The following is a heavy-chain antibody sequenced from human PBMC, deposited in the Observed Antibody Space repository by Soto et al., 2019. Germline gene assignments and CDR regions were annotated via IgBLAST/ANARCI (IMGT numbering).Heavy chain of an antibody. CDR1: GFTFSSYG. CDR3: AIPDMVVVVDANEQSFDI. D-gene: IGHD2-15*01. CDR2: ISYDGSNK. J-gene: IGHJ3*02. Sequence: WGSLRLSCAASGFTFSSYGMHWVRQAPGKGLEWVAVISYDGSNKYYADSVKGRFTISRDNSKNTLYLQMNSLRAEDTAVYYCAIPDMVVVVDANEQSFDIWGQGPMV. V-gene: IGHV3-30*03.